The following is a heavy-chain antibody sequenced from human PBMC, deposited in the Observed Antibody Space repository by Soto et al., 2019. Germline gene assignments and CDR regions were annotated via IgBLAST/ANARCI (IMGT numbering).Heavy chain of an antibody. D-gene: IGHD2-15*01. Sequence: ASVKVSCKASGYTFASYAISWMRQAPGQGLEWMGWISAYNGNTNYAQKLQGRVTMTTDTSTSTAYMELRSLRSDDTAVYYCAKDQSGGSSTVLDPWGQGTLVTVSS. CDR2: ISAYNGNT. CDR3: AKDQSGGSSTVLDP. CDR1: GYTFASYA. V-gene: IGHV1-18*01. J-gene: IGHJ5*02.